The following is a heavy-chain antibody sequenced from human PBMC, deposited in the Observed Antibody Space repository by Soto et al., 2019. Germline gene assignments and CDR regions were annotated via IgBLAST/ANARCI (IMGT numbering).Heavy chain of an antibody. CDR2: IYHSGRT. CDR3: ASSIAAGGTEGYNWFDR. CDR1: GYSISSGYY. V-gene: IGHV4-38-2*01. D-gene: IGHD6-13*01. J-gene: IGHJ5*02. Sequence: SETLSLTCAVSGYSISSGYYWGWIRQPPGKGLEWIGSIYHSGRTYYNPSLKTRVTISVDTSKNQFSLKLSSVTAADTDVYYCASSIAAGGTEGYNWFDRWGQATLVTVSS.